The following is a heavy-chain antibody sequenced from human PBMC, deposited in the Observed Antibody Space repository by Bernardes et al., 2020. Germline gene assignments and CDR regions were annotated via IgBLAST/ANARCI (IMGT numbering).Heavy chain of an antibody. J-gene: IGHJ4*02. CDR2: INPSGST. CDR1: GGSFSGYY. CDR3: ARGLSGWYGRDY. V-gene: IGHV4-34*01. D-gene: IGHD6-19*01. Sequence: SETLSLTCAVYGGSFSGYYWSWIRQPPGKGLEWIGEINPSGSTNYNPSLKSRVTISVDTAKNQFSLKLSSVTAADTAVYYCARGLSGWYGRDYWGQGTLVTVSS.